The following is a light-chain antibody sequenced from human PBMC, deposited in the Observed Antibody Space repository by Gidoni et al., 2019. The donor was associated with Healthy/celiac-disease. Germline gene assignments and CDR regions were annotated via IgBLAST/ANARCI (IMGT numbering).Light chain of an antibody. CDR2: AAS. V-gene: IGKV1-39*01. J-gene: IGKJ1*01. CDR3: QQSYSTRWT. Sequence: DIQMTQSPSSLSASVGDRVTITCRASQSISSYLNWYQQKPGKAPKLLLYAASSLQSGVPSRFSGSGSGTDFTLTSSSLQPEDFATYYCQQSYSTRWTFGQGTKVEIK. CDR1: QSISSY.